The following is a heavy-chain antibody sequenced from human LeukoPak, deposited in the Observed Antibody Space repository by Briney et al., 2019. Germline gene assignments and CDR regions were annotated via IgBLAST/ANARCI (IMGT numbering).Heavy chain of an antibody. CDR3: AKGVGYFDWLLLGSYFDY. V-gene: IGHV3-30*01. D-gene: IGHD3-9*01. CDR2: VSYDGSNT. CDR1: GFSFGNFA. Sequence: GGSLRLSCAASGFSFGNFALHWVRQAPGKGLEWVAVVSYDGSNTYYGDSVKGRFTISRDNSKNGLFLQMTNLRAEDTAVYYCAKGVGYFDWLLLGSYFDYWGQGTLVTVSS. J-gene: IGHJ4*02.